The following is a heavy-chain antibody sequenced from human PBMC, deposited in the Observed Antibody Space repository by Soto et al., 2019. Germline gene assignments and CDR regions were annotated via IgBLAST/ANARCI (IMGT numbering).Heavy chain of an antibody. CDR2: IIPIFGTA. Sequence: SGKVSCKASGGTFSSYAISWVRQAPGQGLEWMGGIIPIFGTANYAQKFQGRVTITADESTSTAYMELSSLRSEDTAVYYCASNSYGYTFYDYWGQGTLVTVSS. V-gene: IGHV1-69*13. J-gene: IGHJ4*02. CDR3: ASNSYGYTFYDY. CDR1: GGTFSSYA. D-gene: IGHD5-18*01.